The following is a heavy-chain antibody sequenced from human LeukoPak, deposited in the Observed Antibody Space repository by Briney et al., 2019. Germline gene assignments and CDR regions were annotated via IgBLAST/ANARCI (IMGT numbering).Heavy chain of an antibody. D-gene: IGHD3-22*01. J-gene: IGHJ3*02. V-gene: IGHV1-69*13. CDR3: ARSPMIDDAFDI. CDR1: GYTFTSYG. CDR2: IIPIFGTA. Sequence: VKVSCKASGYTFTSYGISWVRQAPGQGLEWMGGIIPIFGTANYAQKFQGRVTITTDESTSTAYMELSSLRSEDTAVYYCARSPMIDDAFDIWGQGTMVTVSS.